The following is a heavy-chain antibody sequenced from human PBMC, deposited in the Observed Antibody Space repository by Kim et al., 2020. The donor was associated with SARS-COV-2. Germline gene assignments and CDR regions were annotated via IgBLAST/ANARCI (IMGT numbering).Heavy chain of an antibody. J-gene: IGHJ4*02. CDR2: FNSDGSFT. CDR3: EVRAPGGFVR. V-gene: IGHV3-74*01. CDR1: GLTLSDYR. Sequence: GGSLRLSCAASGLTLSDYRIYWVRQAPGKGLVWVSRFNSDGSFTTYADSVKGRFTVSRDYAANSVYLQMNTLRVEDTAVYYCEVRAPGGFVRWGQGTVVT. D-gene: IGHD2-15*01.